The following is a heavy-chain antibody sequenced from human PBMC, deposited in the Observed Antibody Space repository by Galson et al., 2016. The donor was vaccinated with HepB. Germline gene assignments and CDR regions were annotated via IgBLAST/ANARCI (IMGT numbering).Heavy chain of an antibody. CDR2: VSYDASNK. Sequence: SLRLSCAASGITFNTYDIHWVRQAPGKGLEWVAVVSYDASNKYYADSVKGRFTISRDDSKNTVYLQLSSLKPEDTAVYSCAGQSSWTTAFDYWGQGTLVTVSS. CDR3: AGQSSWTTAFDY. J-gene: IGHJ4*02. D-gene: IGHD4-11*01. V-gene: IGHV3-30*03. CDR1: GITFNTYD.